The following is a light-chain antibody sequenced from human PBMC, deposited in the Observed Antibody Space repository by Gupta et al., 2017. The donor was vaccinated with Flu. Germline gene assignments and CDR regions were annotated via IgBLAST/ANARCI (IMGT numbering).Light chain of an antibody. J-gene: IGKJ2*01. CDR2: TSN. Sequence: DIQMTQSPSSLSASLGDRVTISCRASQNIDIFLNWYHHRPGTAPRVLLITSNVLASGVPPRFSGRGSGTDFALTIDNLQPEDFGIYYCQQSRRAPPTFGQGSVVESK. CDR3: QQSRRAPPT. CDR1: QNIDIF. V-gene: IGKV1-39*01.